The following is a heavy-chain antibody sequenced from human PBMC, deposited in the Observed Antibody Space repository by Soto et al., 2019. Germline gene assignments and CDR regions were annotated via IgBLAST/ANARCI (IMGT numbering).Heavy chain of an antibody. J-gene: IGHJ5*02. CDR1: GGSISSSSYY. CDR3: ARYSHDILTGGPYNWFDP. Sequence: SETLSLTCTVSGGSISSSSYYWGWIRQPPGKGLEWIGSIYYSGSTYYNPSLKSRVTISVDTSKNQFSLKLSSVTAADTAVYYCARYSHDILTGGPYNWFDPWGQGTLVTVSS. V-gene: IGHV4-39*01. CDR2: IYYSGST. D-gene: IGHD3-9*01.